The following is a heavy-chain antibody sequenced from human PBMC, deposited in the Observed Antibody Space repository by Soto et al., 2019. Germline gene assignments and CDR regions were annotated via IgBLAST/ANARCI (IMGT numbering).Heavy chain of an antibody. CDR1: GFTFSSYA. D-gene: IGHD3-3*01. V-gene: IGHV3-23*01. CDR3: AKDPYDFWSGYAQNWFDP. J-gene: IGHJ5*02. Sequence: GGSLRLSCAASGFTFSSYAMSWVRQAPGKGLEWVSAISGSGGSTYYADSVKGRFTISRDNSKNTLYLQMNSLRAEDTAVYYCAKDPYDFWSGYAQNWFDPWGQGTLVTVS. CDR2: ISGSGGST.